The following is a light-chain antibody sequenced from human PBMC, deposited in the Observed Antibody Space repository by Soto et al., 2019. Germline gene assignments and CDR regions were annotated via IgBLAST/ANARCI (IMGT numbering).Light chain of an antibody. CDR2: DVS. CDR3: CSYAVDLVL. Sequence: QSALTQPRSVSGSPGQSVTISCTGTSSDVGGYDFVSWYQQHPGKAPKLMISDVSKRPSGVPDRFSGSKSGNTASLTISGLQAEDEADYYCCSYAVDLVLFGGGTKLTV. V-gene: IGLV2-11*01. CDR1: SSDVGGYDF. J-gene: IGLJ2*01.